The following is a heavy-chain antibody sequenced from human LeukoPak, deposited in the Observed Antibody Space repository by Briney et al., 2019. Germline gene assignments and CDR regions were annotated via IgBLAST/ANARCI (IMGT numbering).Heavy chain of an antibody. D-gene: IGHD3-3*01. V-gene: IGHV3-23*01. Sequence: GGSLRLSCAASGFTFSTYAMSWVRQAPGKGLEWVSGLTGSGGSTYYADSVKGRFIISRDNSKNTLSLQMNSLRAEDTAVYYCAKGPNFWLTPIAFAIWGQGTMVTVSS. J-gene: IGHJ3*02. CDR3: AKGPNFWLTPIAFAI. CDR1: GFTFSTYA. CDR2: LTGSGGST.